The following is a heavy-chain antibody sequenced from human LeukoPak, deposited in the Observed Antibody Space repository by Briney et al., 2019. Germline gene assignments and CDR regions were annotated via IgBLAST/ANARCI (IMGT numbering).Heavy chain of an antibody. Sequence: GASVKVSCKASGYTFTSYGISWVRQAPGQGLEWMGRINPNSGGTNYAQKFQGRVTMTRDTSISTAYMELSRLRSDDTAVYYCARGIAGYSSGHYFDYWGQGTLVTVSS. J-gene: IGHJ4*02. CDR3: ARGIAGYSSGHYFDY. V-gene: IGHV1-2*06. CDR1: GYTFTSYG. CDR2: INPNSGGT. D-gene: IGHD6-19*01.